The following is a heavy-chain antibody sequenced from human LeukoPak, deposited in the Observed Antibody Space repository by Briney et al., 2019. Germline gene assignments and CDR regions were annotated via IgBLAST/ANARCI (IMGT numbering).Heavy chain of an antibody. CDR3: ARSDSSGRYGGYYYYYMDV. V-gene: IGHV1-18*01. J-gene: IGHJ6*03. CDR1: GYTFTSYG. CDR2: ISAYNGNT. Sequence: ASVKVSCKASGYTFTSYGFTWVRQAPGQGLEWMGWISAYNGNTNYAQKLQGRVTMTTDTSTSTAYMELRSLRSDDTAVYYSARSDSSGRYGGYYYYYMDVWGKGTTVTVSS. D-gene: IGHD6-19*01.